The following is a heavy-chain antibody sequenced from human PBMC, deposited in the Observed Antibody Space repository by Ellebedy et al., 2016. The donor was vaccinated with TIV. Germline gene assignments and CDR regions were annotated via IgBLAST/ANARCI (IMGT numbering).Heavy chain of an antibody. V-gene: IGHV4-38-2*01. J-gene: IGHJ3*02. CDR3: ARALEMATMGAAFDI. Sequence: ESLKISCAASGFTFSDYYMSWIRQPPGKGLEWIGSIYYSGSTYYNPSLKSRVTISVDTSKNQFSLKLSSVTAADTAVYYCARALEMATMGAAFDIWGQGTMVTVSS. CDR1: GFTFSDYY. CDR2: IYYSGST. D-gene: IGHD5-24*01.